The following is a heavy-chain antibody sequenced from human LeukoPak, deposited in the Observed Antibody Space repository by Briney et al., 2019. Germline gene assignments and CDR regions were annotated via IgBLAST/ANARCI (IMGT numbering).Heavy chain of an antibody. CDR3: ARDSGYYYGSGSYYAFDY. CDR1: GYTFIGYY. Sequence: ASVKVSCKASGYTFIGYYMHWVRQAPGQGLEWMGWINPNSGDTNSAQKFQGRVTMTRDTSISTAYMELNRLKPDDTAVYYCARDSGYYYGSGSYYAFDYWGQGTLVTVSS. CDR2: INPNSGDT. J-gene: IGHJ4*02. V-gene: IGHV1-2*02. D-gene: IGHD3-10*01.